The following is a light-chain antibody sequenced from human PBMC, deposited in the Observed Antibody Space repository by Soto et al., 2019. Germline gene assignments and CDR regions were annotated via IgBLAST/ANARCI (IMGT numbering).Light chain of an antibody. CDR2: AAS. J-gene: IGKJ1*01. V-gene: IGKV1-17*01. CDR1: QGIRNA. CDR3: LQYNTYPWT. Sequence: DLPMTQSPSSLSASVGDRVTITCRAGQGIRNALGWYQQKPGTAPKRLIYAASRLQSGVPSRFSGSGSETEFTLTISSLQPEDFATYYCLQYNTYPWTFGQGTKVDI.